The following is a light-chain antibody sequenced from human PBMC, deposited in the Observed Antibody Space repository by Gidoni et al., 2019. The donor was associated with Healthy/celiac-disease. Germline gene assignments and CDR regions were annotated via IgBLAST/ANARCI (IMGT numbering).Light chain of an antibody. CDR2: RNN. Sequence: QAGLTQPPSLSKGLRQTATLTCTGNSNNVGNQGAAWLQQHQGHPPKLLSYRNNNRPSGISERLSASRSGNTASLTITGLQPEDEADYYCSAWDSSLSAYVFGTGTKVTVL. J-gene: IGLJ1*01. CDR1: SNNVGNQG. CDR3: SAWDSSLSAYV. V-gene: IGLV10-54*01.